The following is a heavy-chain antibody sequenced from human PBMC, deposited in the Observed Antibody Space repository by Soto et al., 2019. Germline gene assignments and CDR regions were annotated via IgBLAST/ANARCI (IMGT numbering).Heavy chain of an antibody. CDR1: GFTFSSYA. J-gene: IGHJ6*03. D-gene: IGHD2-2*01. Sequence: EVQLLESGGGLVQPGGSLRLSCAASGFTFSSYAMSWVRPAPGKGLEWVSAISGSGGSTYYADSVKGRFTISRDNSKNTLYLQMNSLRAEDTAVYYCAKDAEDIVVVPAAMIYDYYMDVWGKGTTVTVSS. CDR2: ISGSGGST. V-gene: IGHV3-23*01. CDR3: AKDAEDIVVVPAAMIYDYYMDV.